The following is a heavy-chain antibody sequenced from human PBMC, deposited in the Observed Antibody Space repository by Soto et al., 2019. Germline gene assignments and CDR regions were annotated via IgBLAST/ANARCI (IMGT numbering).Heavy chain of an antibody. CDR2: IYYSGST. D-gene: IGHD2-2*01. V-gene: IGHV4-61*01. Sequence: SETLSLTCAVSGEYISNGYYWAWIRQPPGKGLEWIGYIYYSGSTNYNPSLKSRVTISVDTSKNQFSLKLSSVTAADTAVYYCARFGGYCSSTSCLNWFDPWGQGTLVTVSS. J-gene: IGHJ5*02. CDR3: ARFGGYCSSTSCLNWFDP. CDR1: GEYISNGYY.